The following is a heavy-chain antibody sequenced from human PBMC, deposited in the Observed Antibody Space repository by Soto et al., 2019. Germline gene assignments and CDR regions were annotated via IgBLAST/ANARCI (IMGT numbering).Heavy chain of an antibody. CDR1: GGSISSSSYY. D-gene: IGHD6-6*01. J-gene: IGHJ4*02. Sequence: KPSETLSLTCTVSGGSISSSSYYWGWIRQPPGKGLEWIGSIYYSGSTYYNPSLKSRVTISVDTSKNQFSLKLSSVTAADTAVYYCASNEYSSPTAMDYWGQGTLVTVSS. V-gene: IGHV4-39*01. CDR3: ASNEYSSPTAMDY. CDR2: IYYSGST.